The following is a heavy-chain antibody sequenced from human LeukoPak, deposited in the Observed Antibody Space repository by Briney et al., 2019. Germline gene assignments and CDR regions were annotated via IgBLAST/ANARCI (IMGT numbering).Heavy chain of an antibody. CDR2: ISSSSSTI. V-gene: IGHV3-48*01. CDR3: ARGSYDYVWGSYRETHRPTNY. J-gene: IGHJ4*02. D-gene: IGHD3-16*02. Sequence: PGGSLRLSCAASGFTFSSYSMNWVRQAPGKGLERVSYISSSSSTIYYADSVKGRFSISRDNAKSSLYLQMNSLRAEDTAVYYCARGSYDYVWGSYRETHRPTNYWGQGTLVTVSS. CDR1: GFTFSSYS.